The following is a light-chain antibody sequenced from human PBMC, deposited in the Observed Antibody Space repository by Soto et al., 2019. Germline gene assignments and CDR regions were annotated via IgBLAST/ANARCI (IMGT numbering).Light chain of an antibody. CDR2: GAS. CDR3: QQYGGSPIT. Sequence: EIVLTHCPVTLSLSPGGRATLSFGASQSVSRRLAWYQQRPGQSPRLLISGASMRASGVPVRFIGSGSGTDFTLTITRLEPEDFAVYYCQQYGGSPITFGLGTRLEIK. CDR1: QSVSRR. V-gene: IGKV3-20*01. J-gene: IGKJ5*01.